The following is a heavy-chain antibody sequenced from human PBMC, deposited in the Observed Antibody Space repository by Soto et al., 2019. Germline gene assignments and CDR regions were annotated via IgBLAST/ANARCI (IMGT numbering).Heavy chain of an antibody. D-gene: IGHD6-19*01. CDR1: GFTFSRYS. V-gene: IGHV3-48*02. Sequence: EVQLVESGGGLVQPGGSLRLSCAASGFTFSRYSMNWVRQAPGKGLEWVSYISNNVITIYYADSVQGRFTISRDNAKNSLYLQMNSLRDEDTAVYYCTRDVFPGVAVAGTWFDPWGQGTLVTVSS. CDR3: TRDVFPGVAVAGTWFDP. J-gene: IGHJ5*02. CDR2: ISNNVITI.